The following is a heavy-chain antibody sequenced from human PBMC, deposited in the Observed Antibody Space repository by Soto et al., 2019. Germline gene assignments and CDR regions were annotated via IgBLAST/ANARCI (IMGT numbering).Heavy chain of an antibody. CDR3: ARDGGRHSGGIDY. Sequence: QVQLVQSGAAVKKPGSSVKVACKASGGTFSSYSINWVRRAPGQGLEWMGEIIPIFGTANYAQKFQGRVTITADESTSTAYMELSSLRSEDTAVYYCARDGGRHSGGIDYWGQGTVVTVSS. D-gene: IGHD1-26*01. J-gene: IGHJ4*02. CDR2: IIPIFGTA. V-gene: IGHV1-69*01. CDR1: GGTFSSYS.